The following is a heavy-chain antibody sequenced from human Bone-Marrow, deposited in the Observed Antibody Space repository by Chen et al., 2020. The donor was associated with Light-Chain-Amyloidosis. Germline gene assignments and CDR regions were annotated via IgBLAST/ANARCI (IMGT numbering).Heavy chain of an antibody. Sequence: EVQLVESGGGSTQPGGSLRLSCAASGFTFNDYWLHWVRQVPGKGLVWVARINGYGGSIPYSDSVKGRFTISRDNAKNTVYLQMNSLRAEDTAVYYCARSGNYGRYYYFGMDVWGQGTTVTVSS. J-gene: IGHJ6*02. D-gene: IGHD3-10*01. CDR2: INGYGGSI. CDR1: GFTFNDYW. CDR3: ARSGNYGRYYYFGMDV. V-gene: IGHV3-74*01.